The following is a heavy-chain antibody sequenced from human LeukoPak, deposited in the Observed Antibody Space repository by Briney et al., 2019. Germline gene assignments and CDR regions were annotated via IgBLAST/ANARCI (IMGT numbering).Heavy chain of an antibody. CDR2: INPNSGGT. V-gene: IGHV1-2*02. CDR1: GYTFTGYY. D-gene: IGHD6-13*01. CDR3: ARDGPAGYYYYYMDV. Sequence: GASVKVSCKASGYTFTGYYMHWVRQAPGQGLEWMGWINPNSGGTNYAQKFQGRVTMTRDTSLSTAYMELSRLRSDDTAVYYCARDGPAGYYYYYMDVWGKGTTVTVSS. J-gene: IGHJ6*03.